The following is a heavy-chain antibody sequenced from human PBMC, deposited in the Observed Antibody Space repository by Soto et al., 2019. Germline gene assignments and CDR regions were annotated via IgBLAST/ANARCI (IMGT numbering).Heavy chain of an antibody. V-gene: IGHV3-23*01. CDR1: GFTFSSYA. CDR2: ISGSGGST. D-gene: IGHD2-15*01. CDR3: AKSGPLGYCSGGSCYLAYY. J-gene: IGHJ4*02. Sequence: VQLLESGGGLVQPGGSLRLSCAASGFTFSSYAMSWVRQAPGKGLEWVSAISGSGGSTYYADSVKGRFTISRDNSKNTLYLQMNSLRAEDTAVYYCAKSGPLGYCSGGSCYLAYYWGQGTLVTVSS.